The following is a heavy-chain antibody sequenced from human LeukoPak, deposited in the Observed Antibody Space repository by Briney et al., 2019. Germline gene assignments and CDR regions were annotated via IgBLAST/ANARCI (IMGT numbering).Heavy chain of an antibody. D-gene: IGHD3-10*01. CDR3: AKAGSGSYYPTWFDP. CDR1: GFTFSSYA. Sequence: GGSLRLSCAVSGFTFSSYAISWVRQAPGKGLEWVSAISGSGGSPYYADSVKGRFTISRDISKNTLYLQVNSLRAEDTAVYYCAKAGSGSYYPTWFDPWGQGTLVTVSS. V-gene: IGHV3-23*01. J-gene: IGHJ5*02. CDR2: ISGSGGSP.